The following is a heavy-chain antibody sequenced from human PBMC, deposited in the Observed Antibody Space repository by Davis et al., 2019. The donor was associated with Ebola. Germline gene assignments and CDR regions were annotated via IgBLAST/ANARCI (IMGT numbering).Heavy chain of an antibody. CDR1: GFTFSSYW. CDR2: ISSSSSYI. V-gene: IGHV3-21*01. D-gene: IGHD3-10*01. Sequence: GGSLRLSCAASGFTFSSYWMHWVRQAPGKGLEWVSSISSSSSYIYYADSVKGRFTISRDNAKNSLYLQMNSLRAEDTAAYYCARDLVGFGESRLDCWGQGTLVTVSS. CDR3: ARDLVGFGESRLDC. J-gene: IGHJ4*02.